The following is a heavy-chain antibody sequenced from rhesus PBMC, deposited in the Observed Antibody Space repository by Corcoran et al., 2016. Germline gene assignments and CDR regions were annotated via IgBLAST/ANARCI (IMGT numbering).Heavy chain of an antibody. V-gene: IGHV3-30*02. CDR1: GFTFSNSW. J-gene: IGHJ3*01. Sequence: EVQLVESGAGLVQPGGSLRLSCAASGFTFSNSWMSWVSQAPGKGLEWVALSKRKADGETADYAASVKCRFTISRDDSKNTLYLQMTSLKTEDTAVYYCTTTVYEDDYGYYYTGAFDFWGQGLRVTVSS. CDR3: TTTVYEDDYGYYYTGAFDF. CDR2: SKRKADGETA. D-gene: IGHD3-9*01.